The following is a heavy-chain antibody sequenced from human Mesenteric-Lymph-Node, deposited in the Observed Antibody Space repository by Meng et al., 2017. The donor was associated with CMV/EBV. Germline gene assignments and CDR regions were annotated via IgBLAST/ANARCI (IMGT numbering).Heavy chain of an antibody. CDR2: INHSGIT. D-gene: IGHD3-3*01. CDR3: ARYYDFWVGNAFDI. CDR1: GGSFSGYY. Sequence: SETLSLTCTVYGGSFSGYYWNWIRQPPGKGLEWIGEINHSGITNYNPSLKSRVTISVDTSKNQFSLKLSSVTAADTAMYYCARYYDFWVGNAFDIWGQGTMVTVSS. V-gene: IGHV4-34*01. J-gene: IGHJ3*02.